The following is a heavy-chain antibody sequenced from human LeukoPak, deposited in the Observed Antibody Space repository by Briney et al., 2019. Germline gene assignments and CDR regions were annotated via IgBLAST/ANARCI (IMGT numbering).Heavy chain of an antibody. CDR2: ISSSSSTI. D-gene: IGHD6-19*01. V-gene: IGHV3-48*01. J-gene: IGHJ4*02. CDR3: ARGPEQWLAYFAC. CDR1: GFTFSRYS. Sequence: GGSLRLSGAASGFTFSRYSMNWVRQAPGKGLEWVSYISSSSSTIYYADSVKGRFTISRDNAKKSLYLQLNSLRAEDTAVYYCARGPEQWLAYFACWGQGTLVTVSS.